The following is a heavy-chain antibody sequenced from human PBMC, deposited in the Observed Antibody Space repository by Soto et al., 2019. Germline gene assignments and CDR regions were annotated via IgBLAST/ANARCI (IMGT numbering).Heavy chain of an antibody. V-gene: IGHV3-23*01. D-gene: IGHD2-2*01. J-gene: IGHJ5*01. Sequence: EVQLLESGGGLVQPGGSLRLSCAASGFTFSDYAMTWVRQAPGKGLEWVSAVTGSGDKIYYADSVKGRFTISRDNSEKTLYLPMNRLKAEEPALYYWGKDRAHLTLLPASVDSWGQGSLGPLAS. CDR1: GFTFSDYA. CDR2: VTGSGDKI. CDR3: GKDRAHLTLLPASVDS.